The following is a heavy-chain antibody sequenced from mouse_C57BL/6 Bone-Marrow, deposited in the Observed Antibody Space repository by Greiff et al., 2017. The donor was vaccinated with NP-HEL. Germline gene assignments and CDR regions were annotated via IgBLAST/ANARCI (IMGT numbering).Heavy chain of an antibody. Sequence: EVQLQQSGPELVKPGASVKIPCKASGYTFTDYNMDWVKQSHGKSLEWIGDINPNNGGTIYNQKFKGKATLTVDKSSSTAYMELRSLTSEDTAVYYCARHYGPRPYWYFDVWGTGTTVTVSS. V-gene: IGHV1-18*01. J-gene: IGHJ1*03. CDR1: GYTFTDYN. CDR3: ARHYGPRPYWYFDV. D-gene: IGHD1-1*01. CDR2: INPNNGGT.